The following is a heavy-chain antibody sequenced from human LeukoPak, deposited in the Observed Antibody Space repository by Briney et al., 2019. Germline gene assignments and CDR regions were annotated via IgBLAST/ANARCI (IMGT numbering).Heavy chain of an antibody. J-gene: IGHJ4*02. CDR1: GFTFSSYE. CDR3: ARDTYYYDSSGYYLVYFDY. Sequence: GGSLRLSCAAAGFTFSSYEMNWVRQAPGKGLEWVSYISSSGSTIYYADSVKGRFTISRDNAKNSLYLQMNSLRAVDTAVYYCARDTYYYDSSGYYLVYFDYWGQGTLVTVSS. CDR2: ISSSGSTI. D-gene: IGHD3-22*01. V-gene: IGHV3-48*03.